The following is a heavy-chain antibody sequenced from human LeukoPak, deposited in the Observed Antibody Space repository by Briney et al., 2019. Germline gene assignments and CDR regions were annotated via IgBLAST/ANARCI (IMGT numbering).Heavy chain of an antibody. V-gene: IGHV3-48*03. CDR2: ISSSGSTI. D-gene: IGHD2-8*02. CDR3: ARSYWSNYYYMDV. J-gene: IGHJ6*03. Sequence: GGSLRHSCAASGFTFSSYEMNWVRQAPGKGLEWVSYISSSGSTIYYADSLKGRFTISRDNAKNSLYLQMNSLRAEDTAVYYCARSYWSNYYYMDVWGKGTTVAVSS. CDR1: GFTFSSYE.